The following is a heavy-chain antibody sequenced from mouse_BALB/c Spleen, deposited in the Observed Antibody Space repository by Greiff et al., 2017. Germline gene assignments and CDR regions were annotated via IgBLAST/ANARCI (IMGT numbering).Heavy chain of an antibody. CDR1: GYTFTDYN. D-gene: IGHD1-1*01. V-gene: IGHV1-18*01. Sequence: EVKLQESGPELVKPGASVKIPCKASGYTFTDYNMDWVKQSHGKILEWIGDINPNNGGTIYNQKFKGKATLTVDKSSSTAYMELRSLTSEDTAVYYCAREGIYYYGYYFDYWGQGTTLTVSS. CDR2: INPNNGGT. J-gene: IGHJ2*01. CDR3: AREGIYYYGYYFDY.